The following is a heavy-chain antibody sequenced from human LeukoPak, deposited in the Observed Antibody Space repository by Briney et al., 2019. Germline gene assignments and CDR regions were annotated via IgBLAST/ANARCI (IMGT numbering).Heavy chain of an antibody. Sequence: WASVKVSCKASGYTFNTFGVAWVRQAPGQGLEWMGWISGYNGDTDYAANLQGRVTLTIDTSTNTAYMELRSLRSDVAAVYYCARSGDGNWFDPWGQGTLVTVSS. V-gene: IGHV1-18*01. J-gene: IGHJ5*02. CDR1: GYTFNTFG. CDR3: ARSGDGNWFDP. D-gene: IGHD4-17*01. CDR2: ISGYNGDT.